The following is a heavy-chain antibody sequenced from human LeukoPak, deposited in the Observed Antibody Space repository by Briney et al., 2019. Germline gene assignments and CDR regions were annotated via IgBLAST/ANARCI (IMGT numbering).Heavy chain of an antibody. CDR2: IYYSGST. CDR1: GGSISSYY. CDR3: ARGSDIVATIASWFDP. J-gene: IGHJ5*02. D-gene: IGHD5-12*01. V-gene: IGHV4-59*12. Sequence: SETLSLTCTVSGGSISSYYWSWIRQPPGKGLEWIGYIYYSGSTNYNPSLKSRVTISVDTSKNQFSLKLSSVTAADTAVYYCARGSDIVATIASWFDPWGQGTLVTVSS.